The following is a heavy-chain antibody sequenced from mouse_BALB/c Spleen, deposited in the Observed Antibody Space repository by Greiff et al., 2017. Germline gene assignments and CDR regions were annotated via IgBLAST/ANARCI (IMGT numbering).Heavy chain of an antibody. J-gene: IGHJ1*01. CDR1: GYTFTSYY. D-gene: IGHD2-4*01. V-gene: IGHV1S56*01. CDR3: ARGDYDGYFDV. CDR2: IYPGDGST. Sequence: QVQLKQSGPELVKPGASVKMSCKASGYTFTSYYIHWVKQRPGQGLEWIGWIYPGDGSTKYNEKFKGKTTLTADKSSSTAYMLLSSLTSEDSAIYFCARGDYDGYFDVWGAGTTVTVSS.